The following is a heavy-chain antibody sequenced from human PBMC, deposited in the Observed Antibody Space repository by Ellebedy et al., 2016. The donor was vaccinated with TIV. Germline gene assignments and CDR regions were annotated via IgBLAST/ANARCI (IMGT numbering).Heavy chain of an antibody. CDR1: GGSFSTYY. D-gene: IGHD6-13*01. CDR3: ATTSSAGLAY. Sequence: SETLSLXXAVYGGSFSTYYWNWIRQPPGKGLEWIGDINHSGTSNYNPSFKSRVTVSSDTSKNQFSLKLTSVTAADTAVYYCATTSSAGLAYWGQGTLVTVSS. CDR2: INHSGTS. V-gene: IGHV4-34*01. J-gene: IGHJ4*02.